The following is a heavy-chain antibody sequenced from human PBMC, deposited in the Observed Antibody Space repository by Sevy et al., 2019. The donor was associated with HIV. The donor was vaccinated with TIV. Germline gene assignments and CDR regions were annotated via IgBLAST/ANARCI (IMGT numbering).Heavy chain of an antibody. CDR2: INPNSGGT. J-gene: IGHJ6*02. CDR3: ARVKAARPDYYYYYGMDV. D-gene: IGHD6-6*01. Sequence: ASVKVSCKASGYTFTGYYMHWVRQAPGQGLEWMGRINPNSGGTNYAQKFQGRVTMTRDTSISTAHMELSRLRSDDTAVYYCARVKAARPDYYYYYGMDVWGQGTTVTVSS. V-gene: IGHV1-2*06. CDR1: GYTFTGYY.